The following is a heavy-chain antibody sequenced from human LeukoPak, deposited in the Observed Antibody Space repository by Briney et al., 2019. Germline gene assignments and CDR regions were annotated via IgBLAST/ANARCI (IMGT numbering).Heavy chain of an antibody. Sequence: PGGSLRLSCAASGFTFSSYEMNWVRQAPGKGLEWVSYISSSGSTIYYADSAKGRFTISRDNAKNSLYLQMNSLRAEDTAVYYCARDLLEKYYYDSSGYYYDYWGQGTLVTVSS. D-gene: IGHD3-22*01. CDR2: ISSSGSTI. J-gene: IGHJ4*02. CDR3: ARDLLEKYYYDSSGYYYDY. V-gene: IGHV3-48*03. CDR1: GFTFSSYE.